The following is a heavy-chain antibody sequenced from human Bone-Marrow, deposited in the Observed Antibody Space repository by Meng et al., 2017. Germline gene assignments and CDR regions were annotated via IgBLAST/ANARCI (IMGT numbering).Heavy chain of an antibody. V-gene: IGHV3-7*01. Sequence: GESLKISCAASGFTFSSYWMSWVRQAPGKGLEWVANIKQDGSEKYYVDSVKGRFTISRDNAKNSLYLQMNSLRAEDTAVYYCAREPRYYYDSSGYLQYYYYGMDVWGQGTTVTVYS. CDR3: AREPRYYYDSSGYLQYYYYGMDV. D-gene: IGHD3-22*01. CDR2: IKQDGSEK. CDR1: GFTFSSYW. J-gene: IGHJ6*01.